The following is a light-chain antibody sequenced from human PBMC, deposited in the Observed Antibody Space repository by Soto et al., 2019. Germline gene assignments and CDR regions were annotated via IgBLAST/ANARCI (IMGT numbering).Light chain of an antibody. CDR2: TAA. CDR3: QQSYSTPYT. CDR1: QRITTY. Sequence: IHMTQSPSSLSASVGDRVTITCRASQRITTYLNWYQQKPGKAPKLLISTAATLQGGVPSRCSSSGSATDFTITITTLQPEDFATYFCQQSYSTPYTFGQGTKLEIK. J-gene: IGKJ2*01. V-gene: IGKV1-39*01.